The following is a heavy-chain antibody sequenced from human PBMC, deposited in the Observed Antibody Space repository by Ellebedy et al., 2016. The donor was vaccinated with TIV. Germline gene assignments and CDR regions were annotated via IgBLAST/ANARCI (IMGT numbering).Heavy chain of an antibody. D-gene: IGHD3-10*01. V-gene: IGHV3-48*02. CDR1: GFTFSSFS. CDR3: AKDFGAGHYFFDY. CDR2: ISGSSSTM. Sequence: PGGSLRLSCEASGFTFSSFSMIWVRQAPGKGLEWVSYISGSSSTMYYADSVKGRFTISRDNAKNSLYLQMDSLRDEDTAVYYCAKDFGAGHYFFDYWGQGTLVTVSS. J-gene: IGHJ4*02.